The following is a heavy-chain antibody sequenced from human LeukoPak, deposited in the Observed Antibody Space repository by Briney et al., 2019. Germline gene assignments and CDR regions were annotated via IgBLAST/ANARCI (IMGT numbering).Heavy chain of an antibody. J-gene: IGHJ4*02. CDR3: ASGLVDIVATALYFFDY. D-gene: IGHD5-12*01. CDR1: GFTVWNHY. V-gene: IGHV3-66*01. CDR2: IYSGGSI. Sequence: PGGSLRHSCAASGFTVWNHYMGSVRQAPGKGLEWVSVIYSGGSIYYADSVKGRLTISRDNSKNTLYLQMNSLRAEDTAVYYCASGLVDIVATALYFFDYGSQGTLVTVSS.